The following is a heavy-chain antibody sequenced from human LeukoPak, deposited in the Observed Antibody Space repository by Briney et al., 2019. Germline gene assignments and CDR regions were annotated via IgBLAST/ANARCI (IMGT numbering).Heavy chain of an antibody. Sequence: SETLSLTCTVSGGSIISSSHYWAWIRQPPGKGLEWIGSIYFSGSTYPNPSLNSRLTISVDTSKNQFSVNLRSVAAADTAVYYCARGQGESMAATFRKKEFDYWGQGTLVTVSS. CDR3: ARGQGESMAATFRKKEFDY. J-gene: IGHJ4*02. V-gene: IGHV4-39*07. CDR1: GGSIISSSHY. D-gene: IGHD6-25*01. CDR2: IYFSGST.